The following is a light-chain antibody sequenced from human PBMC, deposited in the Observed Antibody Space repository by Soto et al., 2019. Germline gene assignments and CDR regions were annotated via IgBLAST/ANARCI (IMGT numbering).Light chain of an antibody. CDR1: NIDTKS. CDR2: DDT. V-gene: IGLV3-21*02. Sequence: SYELTQPPSVSVAPGQTAKITCAGDNIDTKSMHWYQQRPGQAPVLVVHDDTDRAAGIPERFSGSKSGGTATLPISRVEAGDEADYYCQVWDIITYHVVFGGGTKLTVL. J-gene: IGLJ2*01. CDR3: QVWDIITYHVV.